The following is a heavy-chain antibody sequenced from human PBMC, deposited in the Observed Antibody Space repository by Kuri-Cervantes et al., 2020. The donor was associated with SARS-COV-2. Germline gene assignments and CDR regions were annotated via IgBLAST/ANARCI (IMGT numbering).Heavy chain of an antibody. Sequence: ASVKVSCKASGYTSTGYYMHWVRQAPGQGLEWMGWINPNSGGTNYAQKLQGWVTMTRDTSISTAYMELSSLRSEDTAVYYCASSIAARGGDAFDIWGQGTMVTVSS. V-gene: IGHV1-2*04. J-gene: IGHJ3*02. CDR3: ASSIAARGGDAFDI. D-gene: IGHD6-6*01. CDR1: GYTSTGYY. CDR2: INPNSGGT.